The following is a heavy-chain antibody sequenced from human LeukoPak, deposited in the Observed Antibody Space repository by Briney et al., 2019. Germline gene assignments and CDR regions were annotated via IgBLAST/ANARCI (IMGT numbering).Heavy chain of an antibody. V-gene: IGHV4-59*01. D-gene: IGHD2-15*01. Sequence: PSETLSLTCTVSGGSISSYYWSWIRQPPGKGLEWIGYIYYSGSTNYNPSLKSRVTISVDTSKNQFSLKLSSVTAADTAVYYCARVQGYCSGGSCYSGWFDPWGQGTLVTVSS. CDR1: GGSISSYY. CDR2: IYYSGST. CDR3: ARVQGYCSGGSCYSGWFDP. J-gene: IGHJ5*02.